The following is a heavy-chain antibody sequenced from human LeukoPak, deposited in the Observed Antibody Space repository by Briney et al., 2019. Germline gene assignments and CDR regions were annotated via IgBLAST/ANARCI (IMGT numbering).Heavy chain of an antibody. Sequence: GGSLRLSCAASGFTFSSYSMNWVRQAPGKELEWVSSISSSSSYIYYADSVKGRFTISRDNAKNSLYLQMNSLRAEDTAVYYCARVTPSYCSSTSCYLGMDVWGQGTTVTVSS. J-gene: IGHJ6*02. CDR3: ARVTPSYCSSTSCYLGMDV. D-gene: IGHD2-2*01. CDR2: ISSSSSYI. V-gene: IGHV3-21*01. CDR1: GFTFSSYS.